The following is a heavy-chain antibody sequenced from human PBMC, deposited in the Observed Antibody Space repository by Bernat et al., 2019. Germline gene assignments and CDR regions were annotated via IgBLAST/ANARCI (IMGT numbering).Heavy chain of an antibody. CDR1: GYTFTSYD. CDR2: MNPNSGNT. Sequence: QVQLVQSGAEVKKPGASVKVSCKASGYTFTSYDINWVRQATGQGLEWMGWMNPNSGNTGYAQKFQGRVNMTRNHSISTAYMELSSLRSEDAAVYYCARGRVSVRPPKYSSSWYGLVYWGQGTLVTVSS. J-gene: IGHJ4*02. V-gene: IGHV1-8*01. D-gene: IGHD6-13*01. CDR3: ARGRVSVRPPKYSSSWYGLVY.